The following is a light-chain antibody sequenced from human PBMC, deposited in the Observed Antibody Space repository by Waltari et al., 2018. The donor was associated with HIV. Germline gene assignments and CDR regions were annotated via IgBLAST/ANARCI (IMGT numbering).Light chain of an antibody. CDR1: ASTLGPSKL. Sequence: QSTLTQPASVSGSPGQSITISCTGTASTLGPSKLLSWFQQLPDKAPNLIIYEGTKRPSGIASRFSASKVGDTASLTISGLQVEDEATYFCSSYAGSPDWIFGGGTKVTVL. CDR2: EGT. J-gene: IGLJ2*01. V-gene: IGLV2-23*01. CDR3: SSYAGSPDWI.